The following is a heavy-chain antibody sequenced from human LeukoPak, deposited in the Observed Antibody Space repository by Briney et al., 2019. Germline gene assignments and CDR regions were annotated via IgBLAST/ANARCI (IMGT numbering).Heavy chain of an antibody. J-gene: IGHJ4*02. CDR2: IKPDGSEK. CDR3: ARHNPLWGY. D-gene: IGHD1-14*01. Sequence: GGSLRLACAASGFTFSSYWMSWVRQAPGKGLEWVANIKPDGSEKYYVDSVKGRFTISRDNAKNSLYLQMSSLRVEDTALYFCARHNPLWGYWGQGTLVTVSS. CDR1: GFTFSSYW. V-gene: IGHV3-7*04.